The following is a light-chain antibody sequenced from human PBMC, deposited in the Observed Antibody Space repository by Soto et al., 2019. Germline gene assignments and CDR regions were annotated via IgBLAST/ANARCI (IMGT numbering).Light chain of an antibody. CDR1: QSISSY. V-gene: IGKV1-39*01. CDR3: QQSYSTPPVT. Sequence: DIQMTQSPSSLSASVGDRVTITCRASQSISSYLNWYQQKPGTAPKLLIYAASSLQSGVPSRFSGSGSGTDFTLTISSLQPEDFATYYCQQSYSTPPVTFGQGTKVEIK. CDR2: AAS. J-gene: IGKJ1*01.